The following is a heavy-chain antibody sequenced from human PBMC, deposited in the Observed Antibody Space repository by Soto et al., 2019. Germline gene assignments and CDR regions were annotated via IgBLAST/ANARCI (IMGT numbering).Heavy chain of an antibody. CDR2: ISYDGSNK. D-gene: IGHD6-19*01. V-gene: IGHV3-30*18. Sequence: PGGSLRLSCAASGFTFSSYGMHWVRQAPGKGLEWVAVISYDGSNKYYADSVKGRFTISRDNSKNTLYLQMNSLRAEDTAVYYCAKGYSSGWYWDYYYYGMDVWGQGTTVTVSS. CDR1: GFTFSSYG. J-gene: IGHJ6*02. CDR3: AKGYSSGWYWDYYYYGMDV.